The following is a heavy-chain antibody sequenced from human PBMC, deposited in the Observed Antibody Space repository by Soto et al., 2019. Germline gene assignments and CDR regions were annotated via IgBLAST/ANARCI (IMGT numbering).Heavy chain of an antibody. D-gene: IGHD5-12*01. CDR1: GGTFSSYA. CDR3: ARVSGYDPRRYYYGMDV. V-gene: IGHV1-69*12. CDR2: IIPIFGTA. Sequence: QVQLVQSGAEVKKPGSSVKVSCKASGGTFSSYAISWVRQAPGQGLEWMGGIIPIFGTANYAQKFQGRVTITADEATSTAYMELSSLRSEDTAVYYCARVSGYDPRRYYYGMDVWGQGTTVTVSS. J-gene: IGHJ6*02.